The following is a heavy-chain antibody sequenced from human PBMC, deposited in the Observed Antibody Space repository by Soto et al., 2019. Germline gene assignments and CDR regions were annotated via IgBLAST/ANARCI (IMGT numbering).Heavy chain of an antibody. CDR1: GFFFSDSA. CDR2: IRDKANHYAT. D-gene: IGHD1-26*01. Sequence: EVHLEESGGGLVEPGGSLKLSCKVSGFFFSDSAMHWVRQASGKGLEWVGHIRDKANHYATAYAASVKGRFVISRDDSQNTAYLQMSSLKADDTAVYYCTRPPSGSYGDDFDYWGQGTLVTVSS. CDR3: TRPPSGSYGDDFDY. J-gene: IGHJ4*02. V-gene: IGHV3-73*02.